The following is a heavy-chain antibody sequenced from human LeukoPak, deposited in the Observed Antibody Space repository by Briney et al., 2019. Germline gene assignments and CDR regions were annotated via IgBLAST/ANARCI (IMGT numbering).Heavy chain of an antibody. D-gene: IGHD6-13*01. J-gene: IGHJ4*02. CDR1: GYTFTNHH. V-gene: IGHV1-46*01. Sequence: GASVKVSCKPAGYTFTNHHMHGVRQAPRQALDWMGRINPSGGSTNNAQKFQGRLTMTRDMSKSPVYMELSSLRSEDTAVYYCARDRAAGPPTHFDYWGQGTLVTVSS. CDR2: INPSGGST. CDR3: ARDRAAGPPTHFDY.